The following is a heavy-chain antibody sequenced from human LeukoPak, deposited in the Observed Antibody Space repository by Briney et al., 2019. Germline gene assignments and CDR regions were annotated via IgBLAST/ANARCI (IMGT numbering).Heavy chain of an antibody. CDR2: IYHSGST. CDR3: AKDHESDGYPCLDH. J-gene: IGHJ4*02. D-gene: IGHD3-22*01. CDR1: GFTFSSYAM. Sequence: PGGSLRLSCAASGFTFSSYAMSWVRQAPGKGLEWIGEIYHSGSTNYNPSLKSRVTVSVDKSKNQFSLKLSSVTAADTAVYYCAKDHESDGYPCLDHWGLGTLVTVSS. V-gene: IGHV4-4*02.